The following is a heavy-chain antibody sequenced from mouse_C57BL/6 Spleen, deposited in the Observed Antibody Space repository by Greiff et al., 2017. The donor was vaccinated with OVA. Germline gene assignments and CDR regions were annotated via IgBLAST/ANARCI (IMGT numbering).Heavy chain of an antibody. CDR1: GYTFTSYW. CDR3: ARKGYDGSSWDY. D-gene: IGHD2-3*01. J-gene: IGHJ2*01. V-gene: IGHV1-52*01. CDR2: IDPSDSET. Sequence: QVKLLQPGAELVRPGSSVKLSCKASGYTFTSYWMHWVKQRPIQGLEWIGNIDPSDSETHYTQTLKDKVTLTVDKSYSTAYMQLSSLSSEDSAVYFGARKGYDGSSWDYWGQGTTLTVSS.